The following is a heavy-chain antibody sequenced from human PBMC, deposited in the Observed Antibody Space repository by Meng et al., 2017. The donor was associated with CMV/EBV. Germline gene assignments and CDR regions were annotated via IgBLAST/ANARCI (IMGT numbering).Heavy chain of an antibody. D-gene: IGHD1-26*01. V-gene: IGHV3-21*01. Sequence: DSGFTFSSYSMNWVRQAPGQGLEWVSSISSSSSYIYYADSVKGRFTISRDNAKNSLYLQMNSLRAEDTAVYYCARDKWELLTRFDYWGQGTLVTVSS. J-gene: IGHJ4*02. CDR1: GFTFSSYS. CDR3: ARDKWELLTRFDY. CDR2: ISSSSSYI.